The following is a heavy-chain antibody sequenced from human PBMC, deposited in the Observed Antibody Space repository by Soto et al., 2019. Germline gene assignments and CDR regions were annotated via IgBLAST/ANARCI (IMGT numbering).Heavy chain of an antibody. CDR2: IYYTGKT. CDR1: GDYIHVGGYY. D-gene: IGHD2-2*01. V-gene: IGHV4-30-4*01. CDR3: GRDLTSNANCIDP. J-gene: IGHJ5*02. Sequence: SETLSLTCSVTGDYIHVGGYYWTWIRQRPGKGLEWMGYIYYTGKTYYNPSLESRLTMSVDRSKNQFSLRLTSVTAADTAVYFCGRDLTSNANCIDPWGQGTLVTVSS.